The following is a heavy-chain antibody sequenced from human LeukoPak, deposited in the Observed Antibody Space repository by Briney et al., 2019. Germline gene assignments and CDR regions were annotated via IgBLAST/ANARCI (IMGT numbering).Heavy chain of an antibody. CDR2: ISSSGSTI. V-gene: IGHV3-48*03. CDR3: ASSSWYALDY. CDR1: GFTFSSYE. Sequence: PGGSLRLSCVASGFTFSSYEMNWVRQAPGKGLEWVSYISSSGSTIHYADSVKGRFTISRDNAKNSLSLQMNSLRAEDTAIYYCASSSWYALDYWGQGTLVTVSS. D-gene: IGHD6-13*01. J-gene: IGHJ4*02.